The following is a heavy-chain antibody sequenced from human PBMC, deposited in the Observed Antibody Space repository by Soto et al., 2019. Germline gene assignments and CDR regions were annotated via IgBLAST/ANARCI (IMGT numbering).Heavy chain of an antibody. Sequence: GGPLRLSCAASGFSFSSRAMSWVRPAPGKGLDWVSIISASGDNTYYADFVKGRATTSRDTSKNTLYLQVNSLRAEDTAVYYCAKLTYSDLWSGSHDSWGQGTLVTVSS. J-gene: IGHJ4*02. V-gene: IGHV3-23*01. CDR1: GFSFSSRA. D-gene: IGHD3-3*01. CDR3: AKLTYSDLWSGSHDS. CDR2: ISASGDNT.